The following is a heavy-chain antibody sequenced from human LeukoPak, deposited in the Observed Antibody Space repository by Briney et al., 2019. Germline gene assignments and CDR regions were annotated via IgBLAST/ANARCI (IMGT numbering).Heavy chain of an antibody. J-gene: IGHJ3*01. CDR2: IKEDGSKT. Sequence: GGSLRLSCVASGFSFRNYWMTWVRQAPGKGLEWVANIKEDGSKTYYVDSVKGRFTMSRDNARNSVSLQMNSLRAEDTAVYYCARDCGSFSCSLNAFDVWGQGTMVIVSS. CDR1: GFSFRNYW. V-gene: IGHV3-7*01. CDR3: ARDCGSFSCSLNAFDV. D-gene: IGHD2-2*01.